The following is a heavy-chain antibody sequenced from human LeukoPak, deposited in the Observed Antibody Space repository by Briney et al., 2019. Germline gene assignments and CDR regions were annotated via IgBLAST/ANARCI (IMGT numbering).Heavy chain of an antibody. J-gene: IGHJ3*01. V-gene: IGHV3-7*05. CDR3: AREDDDWGPNTFDV. Sequence: GGSLRLSCAAFGFTFRSYEMSWVRQAPEKGLEWVGNINQDGSEKSYVDSVKGRFTISRDNAKNSQYLQMNSLRVEDTAVYYCAREDDDWGPNTFDVWGQGTVVAVSS. CDR2: INQDGSEK. D-gene: IGHD7-27*01. CDR1: GFTFRSYE.